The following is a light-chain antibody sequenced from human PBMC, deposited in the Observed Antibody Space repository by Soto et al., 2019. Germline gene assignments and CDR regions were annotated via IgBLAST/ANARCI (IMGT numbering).Light chain of an antibody. CDR3: QEYNNYWT. V-gene: IGKV1-5*01. CDR2: TAS. J-gene: IGKJ1*01. Sequence: DIQMTQSPSTLSASVGDTVTITCRASQTISRWLAWYQQKPGKAPRLLIYTASTLESGVPSRFSASGSGTDFTLTISSLHPDDFATYYCQEYNNYWTFGQGTKVEVK. CDR1: QTISRW.